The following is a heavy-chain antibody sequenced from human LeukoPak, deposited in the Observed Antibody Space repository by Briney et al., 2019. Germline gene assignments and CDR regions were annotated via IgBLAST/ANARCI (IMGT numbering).Heavy chain of an antibody. CDR2: IIPIFGTA. CDR3: ARNKKYFDWLFWDY. Sequence: SVKVSCKASGGTFSSYAISWVRQAPGQGLEWMGGIIPIFGTANYAQKFQGRVTITADESTSTAYMELSSRRSEDTAVYYCARNKKYFDWLFWDYWGQGTLVTVSS. D-gene: IGHD3-9*01. V-gene: IGHV1-69*13. CDR1: GGTFSSYA. J-gene: IGHJ4*02.